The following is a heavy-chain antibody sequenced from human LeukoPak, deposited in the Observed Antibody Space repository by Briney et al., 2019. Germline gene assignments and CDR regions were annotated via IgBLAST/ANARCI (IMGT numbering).Heavy chain of an antibody. V-gene: IGHV3-74*01. CDR2: INSDGSTT. J-gene: IGHJ4*02. CDR3: ARGGVDY. Sequence: PGGSLRLSCAASGFTFSNYWMHWVRQVPGEGLVWVSRINSDGSTTTYADSVKGRSTISRDNAKSTLYLQMNSLRADDTAVYYCARGGVDYWGQGTLVTVSS. CDR1: GFTFSNYW.